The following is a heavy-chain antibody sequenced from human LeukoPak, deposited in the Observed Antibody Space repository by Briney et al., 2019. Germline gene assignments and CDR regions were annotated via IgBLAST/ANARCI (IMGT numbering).Heavy chain of an antibody. CDR1: GGSFSGYY. Sequence: SETLSLTCAVYGGSFSGYYWSWIRQPPGKGLEWIGEINHSGSTNYNPSLKSRVTISVDTSKNQFSLKLSSVAAADTAVYYCARDWGDSVEGWFDPWGQGTLVTVSS. J-gene: IGHJ5*02. CDR3: ARDWGDSVEGWFDP. D-gene: IGHD3-16*01. CDR2: INHSGST. V-gene: IGHV4-34*01.